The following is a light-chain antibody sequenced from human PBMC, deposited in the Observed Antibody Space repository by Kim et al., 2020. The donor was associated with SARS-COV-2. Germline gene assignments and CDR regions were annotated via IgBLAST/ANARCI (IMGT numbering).Light chain of an antibody. Sequence: QSVLTQPASVSGSPGQSITISCTGTSSDIGGYDSVSWYQQYPGKAPKLMIYDVNKRPSGISARFAASKSGNTASLTIFGLQPEDEADYYCASYTGTATVLFGGGTQLTVL. CDR1: SSDIGGYDS. CDR2: DVN. V-gene: IGLV2-14*03. CDR3: ASYTGTATVL. J-gene: IGLJ2*01.